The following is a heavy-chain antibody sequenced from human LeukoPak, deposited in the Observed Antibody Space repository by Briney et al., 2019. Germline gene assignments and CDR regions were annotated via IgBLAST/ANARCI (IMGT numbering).Heavy chain of an antibody. V-gene: IGHV5-51*01. J-gene: IGHJ4*02. D-gene: IGHD3-3*01. Sequence: GESLKISCQGSEYSFATYWIAWLRQMPGKGLEWMGIIYPSDSDTRYSPSFQGQVTISADKSISTAYLQWSSLKASDTAMYYCARIPSFDFWSGSLFYYFDYWGQGTLVTVSS. CDR1: EYSFATYW. CDR3: ARIPSFDFWSGSLFYYFDY. CDR2: IYPSDSDT.